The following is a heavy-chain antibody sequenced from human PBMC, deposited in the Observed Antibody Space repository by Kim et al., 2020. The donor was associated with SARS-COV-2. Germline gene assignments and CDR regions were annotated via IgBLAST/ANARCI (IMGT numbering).Heavy chain of an antibody. V-gene: IGHV3-53*01. D-gene: IGHD3-10*01. CDR3: ARRGQVTTSSGVWFFDL. J-gene: IGHJ2*01. CDR1: GFTVSSNY. CDR2: LHTGGNT. Sequence: GGSLRLSCAASGFTVSSNYMGWVSQAPGKGLEWVSVLHTGGNTHYADSVKGRFTISRDNSQNPLYLQMNTLRGDDTAVYFCARRGQVTTSSGVWFFDLWGRGTLVTVSS.